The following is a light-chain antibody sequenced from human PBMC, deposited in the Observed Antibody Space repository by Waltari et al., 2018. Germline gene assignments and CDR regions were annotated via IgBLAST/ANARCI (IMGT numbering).Light chain of an antibody. CDR3: QQYYTFSVT. CDR1: QSINIW. J-gene: IGKJ5*01. V-gene: IGKV1-5*03. Sequence: DIQMTQSPSTLSASVGDRVTITCRASQSINIWLAWYQQKPGKDPKLLIDKASNLASGVPSRFSGSGSGTEFTLTINSLQPDDFATYYCQQYYTFSVTFGQGTRLEIK. CDR2: KAS.